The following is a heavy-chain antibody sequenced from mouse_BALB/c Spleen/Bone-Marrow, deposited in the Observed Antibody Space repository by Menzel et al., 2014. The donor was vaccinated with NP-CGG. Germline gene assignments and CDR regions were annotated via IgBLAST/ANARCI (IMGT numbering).Heavy chain of an antibody. Sequence: VKLMESGAELMRPGASVKISCRATGYTFSSLWIEWMKQRPGHGLEWIGEILPGSDSTNYHEKFKGKATFTADPSSETVYMQLSSLTSEDSAVYYCARFRSYTMDFWGQGTSVTVSS. J-gene: IGHJ4*01. CDR2: ILPGSDST. CDR3: ARFRSYTMDF. CDR1: GYTFSSLW. V-gene: IGHV1-9*01.